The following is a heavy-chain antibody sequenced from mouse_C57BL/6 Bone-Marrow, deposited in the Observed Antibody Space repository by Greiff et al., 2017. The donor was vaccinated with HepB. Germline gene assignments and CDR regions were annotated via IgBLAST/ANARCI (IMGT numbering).Heavy chain of an antibody. V-gene: IGHV5-16*01. CDR1: GFTFSDYY. J-gene: IGHJ1*03. CDR2: INYDGSST. CDR3: ARNPGSSHWYFDV. Sequence: EVQLVESEGGLVQPGSSMKLSCTASGFTFSDYYMAWVRQVPEKGLEWVANINYDGSSTYYLDSLKSRFIISRDNAKNILYLQMSSLKSEDTATYYCARNPGSSHWYFDVWGTGTTVTVSS. D-gene: IGHD1-1*01.